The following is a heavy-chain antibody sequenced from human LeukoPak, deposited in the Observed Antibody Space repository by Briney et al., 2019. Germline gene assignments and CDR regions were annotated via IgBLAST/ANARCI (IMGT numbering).Heavy chain of an antibody. V-gene: IGHV3-21*04. D-gene: IGHD1-26*01. J-gene: IGHJ4*02. Sequence: NPGGSLRLSCAASGFTFSSYSMNWVRQAPGKGLEWVSSISSSRSYIYYVDSVKGRFTISRDNAKNSLYLQVNSLRAEDTAVYYCAKDLEWDPRGLDYWGQGTLVTVSS. CDR2: ISSSRSYI. CDR3: AKDLEWDPRGLDY. CDR1: GFTFSSYS.